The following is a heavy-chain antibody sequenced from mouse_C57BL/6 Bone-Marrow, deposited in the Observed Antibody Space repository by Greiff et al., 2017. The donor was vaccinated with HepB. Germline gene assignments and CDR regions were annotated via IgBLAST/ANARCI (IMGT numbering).Heavy chain of an antibody. D-gene: IGHD1-1*02. V-gene: IGHV1-59*01. CDR2: IDPSDSYT. J-gene: IGHJ2*01. Sequence: QVQLQQPGAELVRPGTSVKLSCKASGYTFTSYWMHWVKQRPGQGLEWIGVIDPSDSYTNYNQKFKGKATLTVDTSSSTAYMQLSSLTSEDSAVYYGARWWLAYYFDYWGQGTTLTVSS. CDR1: GYTFTSYW. CDR3: ARWWLAYYFDY.